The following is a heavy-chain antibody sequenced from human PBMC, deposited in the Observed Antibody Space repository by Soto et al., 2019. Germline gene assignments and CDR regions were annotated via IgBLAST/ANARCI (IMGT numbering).Heavy chain of an antibody. Sequence: PGGSLRLSCAASGFTVSSNYMSWVRQAPGKGLEWVSVIYSGGSTYYADSVKGRFTISRDNSKNTLYLQMNSLRAEDTAVYYCARDSDSSGYFDAFDIWGQGTMVTVSS. CDR1: GFTVSSNY. D-gene: IGHD3-22*01. CDR3: ARDSDSSGYFDAFDI. V-gene: IGHV3-66*01. CDR2: IYSGGST. J-gene: IGHJ3*02.